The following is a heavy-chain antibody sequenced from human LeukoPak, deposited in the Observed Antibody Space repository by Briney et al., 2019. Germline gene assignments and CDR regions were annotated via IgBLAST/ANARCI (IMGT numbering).Heavy chain of an antibody. CDR1: GFTFSSYW. D-gene: IGHD3-10*01. CDR2: IKQDGNEK. V-gene: IGHV3-7*01. CDR3: ASDALWFGDLFCDY. J-gene: IGHJ4*02. Sequence: GGSLRLSCAASGFTFSSYWMSWVRQAPGKGLEWVANIKQDGNEKYYVDSVKGRFTISRDNAKNSLYLQMNSLRVEDTAVYYCASDALWFGDLFCDYWGQGTLVTVSS.